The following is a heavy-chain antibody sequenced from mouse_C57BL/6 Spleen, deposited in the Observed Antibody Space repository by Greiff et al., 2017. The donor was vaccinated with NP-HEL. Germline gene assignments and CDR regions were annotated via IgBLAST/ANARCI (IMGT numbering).Heavy chain of an antibody. V-gene: IGHV1-7*01. Sequence: QVQLQQSGAELAKPGASVKLSCKASGYTFTSYWMHWVKQRPGQGLEWIGYINPSSGYTKYNQKFKDKATLTADKSSSTAYMQLSSLTYEDSAVYYCASGYYGSSPHYYAMDYWGQGTSVTVSS. CDR3: ASGYYGSSPHYYAMDY. J-gene: IGHJ4*01. D-gene: IGHD1-1*01. CDR2: INPSSGYT. CDR1: GYTFTSYW.